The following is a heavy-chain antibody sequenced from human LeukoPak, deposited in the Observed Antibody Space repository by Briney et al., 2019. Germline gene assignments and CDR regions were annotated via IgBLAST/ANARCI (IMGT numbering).Heavy chain of an antibody. D-gene: IGHD2-15*01. CDR3: ARVASSGALRTDY. V-gene: IGHV3-23*01. CDR2: ISGSGGST. Sequence: GGSLRLSCAASGFTFSSYAMSWVRQAPGKGLEWVSAISGSGGSTYYADSLKGRFTISRDNAKNSLYLQMNSLRAEDTAVYYCARVASSGALRTDYWGQGTLVTVSS. CDR1: GFTFSSYA. J-gene: IGHJ4*02.